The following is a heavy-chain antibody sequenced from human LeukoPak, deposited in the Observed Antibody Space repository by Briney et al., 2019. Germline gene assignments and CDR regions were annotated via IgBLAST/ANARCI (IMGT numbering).Heavy chain of an antibody. CDR3: ATVGLSGYSAY. D-gene: IGHD3-22*01. J-gene: IGHJ4*02. Sequence: SETLSLTCTVSGGSISSGSYYWSWIRQPAGKGLEWIGRINTSGSTNYNPSLRSRVTMSVDTSKIQLSLKLSSVTAADTAVYYCATVGLSGYSAYWGQGTLVTVSS. V-gene: IGHV4-61*02. CDR1: GGSISSGSYY. CDR2: INTSGST.